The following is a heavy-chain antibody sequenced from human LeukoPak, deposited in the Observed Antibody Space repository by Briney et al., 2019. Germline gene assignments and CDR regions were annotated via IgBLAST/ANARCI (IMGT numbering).Heavy chain of an antibody. CDR1: GGTFSSYA. D-gene: IGHD1-26*01. CDR3: ASDSGSYSHYYYYGMDV. J-gene: IGHJ6*02. CDR2: IIPILGIA. Sequence: SVKVSCKASGGTFSSYAISWVRQAPGQGLEWMGRIIPILGIANYAQKFQGRVTITADKSTSTAYMELSSLRSEDTAVYYCASDSGSYSHYYYYGMDVWGQGTTVTVSS. V-gene: IGHV1-69*04.